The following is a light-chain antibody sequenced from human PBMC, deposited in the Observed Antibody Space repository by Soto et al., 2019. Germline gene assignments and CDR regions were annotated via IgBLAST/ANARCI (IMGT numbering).Light chain of an antibody. CDR2: GSR. Sequence: QSVLTQPPSVSGAPGQRVTISCTGSSSNIGAGHDVHWYQQHPGSAPKLLIYGSRNRPSGVPDRFSGSRSGKTASLAISGLQAEDEADYYCSSYTSSSTLYVFGTGTKVTVL. CDR3: SSYTSSSTLYV. J-gene: IGLJ1*01. CDR1: SSNIGAGHD. V-gene: IGLV1-40*01.